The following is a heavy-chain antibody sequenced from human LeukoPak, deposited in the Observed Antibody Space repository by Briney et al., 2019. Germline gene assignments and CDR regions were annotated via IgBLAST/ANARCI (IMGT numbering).Heavy chain of an antibody. CDR2: IYFSGST. CDR3: ARPGSSSSGEIDY. D-gene: IGHD6-6*01. Sequence: SETLSLTCTVSGGSISSSGYYWGWIRQPPGKGLEWVGSIYFSGSTYYNPSLKSRVTISADTSKNQFSLKLTSVTAADTAVYYCARPGSSSSGEIDYWGQGSLVTVSP. J-gene: IGHJ4*02. CDR1: GGSISSSGYY. V-gene: IGHV4-39*01.